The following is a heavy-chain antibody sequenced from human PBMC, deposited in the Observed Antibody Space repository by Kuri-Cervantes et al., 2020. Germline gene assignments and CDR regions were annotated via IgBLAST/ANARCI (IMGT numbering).Heavy chain of an antibody. CDR2: ISSSGSTI. D-gene: IGHD3-10*01. J-gene: IGHJ6*02. CDR1: GFTFSDYY. CDR3: ARDRPSSGEWFGDFIITYYYYGMDV. V-gene: IGHV3-11*01. Sequence: GESLKISCAASGFTFSDYYMSWIRQAPGKGLEWVSYISSSGSTIYYADSVKGRFTISRDNAKNSLYLQMNSLRAEDTAVYYCARDRPSSGEWFGDFIITYYYYGMDVWGQGTTVTVSS.